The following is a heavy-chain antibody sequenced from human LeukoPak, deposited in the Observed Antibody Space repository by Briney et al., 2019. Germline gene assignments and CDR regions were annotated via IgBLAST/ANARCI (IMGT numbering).Heavy chain of an antibody. D-gene: IGHD6-13*01. V-gene: IGHV4-59*12. J-gene: IGHJ4*02. Sequence: SETLSLTCTVSGGSISSYYWSWIRQPPGKGLEWIGYIYYGGSTNYNPSLKSRVTISVDKSKNQFSLKLSSVTAADTAVYYCARGQHPPYWGQGTLVTVSS. CDR1: GGSISSYY. CDR2: IYYGGST. CDR3: ARGQHPPY.